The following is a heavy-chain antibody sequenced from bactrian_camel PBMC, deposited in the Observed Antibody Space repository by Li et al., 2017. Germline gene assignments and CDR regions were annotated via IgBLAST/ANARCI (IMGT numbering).Heavy chain of an antibody. CDR2: IYRDFET. CDR3: AADRMECLRQSGKLEEYKF. CDR1: VYTSSHYC. D-gene: IGHD8*01. J-gene: IGHJ4*01. V-gene: IGHV3S26*01. Sequence: SLRLSCAVSVYTSSHYCRSWFRQVPGHSRDWVAAIYRDFETSYIDSVQGLFTIYKDNVKNTVYLQMNSLKPEENARDYGAADRMECLRQSGKLEEYKFWGRG.